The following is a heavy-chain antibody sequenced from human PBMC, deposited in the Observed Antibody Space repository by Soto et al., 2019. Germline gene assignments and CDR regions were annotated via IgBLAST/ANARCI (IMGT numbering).Heavy chain of an antibody. CDR3: AKDRGVTMIVVVITTARESGYFDL. V-gene: IGHV3-30-3*01. CDR2: ISYDGSNK. Sequence: RLSCAASGFTFSSYAMHWVRQAPGKGLEWVAVISYDGSNKYYADSVKGRFTIPRDNSKNTLYLQMNSLRAEDTAVYYCAKDRGVTMIVVVITTARESGYFDLWGRGTLVTVSS. CDR1: GFTFSSYA. D-gene: IGHD3-22*01. J-gene: IGHJ2*01.